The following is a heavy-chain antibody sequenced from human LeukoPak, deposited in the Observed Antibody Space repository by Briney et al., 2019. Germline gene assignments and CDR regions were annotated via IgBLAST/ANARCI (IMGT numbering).Heavy chain of an antibody. D-gene: IGHD3-10*01. CDR1: GFTFSSYD. V-gene: IGHV3-33*01. CDR3: ARASGPFDI. Sequence: GGSLRLSCAASGFTFSSYDMHWVRQAPGKGLEWVALIWYDGSNKNYADSVKGRFTISRDNSRNTLYLQMNSLRAEDTAVYYCARASGPFDIWGQGTMVTVSS. CDR2: IWYDGSNK. J-gene: IGHJ3*02.